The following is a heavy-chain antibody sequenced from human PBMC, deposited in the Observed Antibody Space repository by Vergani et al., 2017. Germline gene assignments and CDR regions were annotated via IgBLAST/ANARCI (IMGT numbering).Heavy chain of an antibody. CDR3: ARGRRRGRFDY. J-gene: IGHJ4*02. CDR2: IYYSGST. Sequence: QVQLQESGPGLVKPSETLSLTCTVSGGSISSYYWSWIRQPPGKGLEWIGYIYYSGSTNYNPSLKSRVTISVDTSKNQFSLKLSSVTAADTAVYYCARGRRRGRFDYWGQGTLVTVSS. V-gene: IGHV4-59*12. CDR1: GGSISSYY. D-gene: IGHD3-10*01.